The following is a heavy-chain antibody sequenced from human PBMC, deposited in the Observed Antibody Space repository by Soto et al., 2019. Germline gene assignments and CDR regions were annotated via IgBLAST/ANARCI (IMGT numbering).Heavy chain of an antibody. CDR1: GGSFSGYY. CDR2: INHSGST. Sequence: SETLSLTCAVYGGSFSGYYWSWIRQPPGKGLEWIGEINHSGSTNYNPSLNSRVTISVDTSKNQFSLKLSSVTAADTAVYYCAGMVRGVIKTVDYWGQGTLVTVSS. J-gene: IGHJ4*02. V-gene: IGHV4-34*01. CDR3: AGMVRGVIKTVDY. D-gene: IGHD3-10*01.